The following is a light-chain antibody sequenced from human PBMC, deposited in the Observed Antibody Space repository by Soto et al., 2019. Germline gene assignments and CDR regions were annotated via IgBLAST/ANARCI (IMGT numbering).Light chain of an antibody. CDR3: QQRSNWPPYT. V-gene: IGKV3-11*01. Sequence: EIALTQSPATLSLSPGERATLSCRASQSVGSSLAWYQQKPGQAPRLLIYDASNRATGIPARFSGSGSGTDFTLTISSLEPEDFAVYYCQQRSNWPPYTFGQGTKLEIK. CDR2: DAS. J-gene: IGKJ2*01. CDR1: QSVGSS.